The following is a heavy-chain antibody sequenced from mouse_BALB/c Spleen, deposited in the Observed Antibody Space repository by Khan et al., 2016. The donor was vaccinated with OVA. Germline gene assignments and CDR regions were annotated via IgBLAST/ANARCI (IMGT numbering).Heavy chain of an antibody. CDR3: ARVGKFAY. D-gene: IGHD4-1*01. CDR1: GYTFTDYA. J-gene: IGHJ3*01. V-gene: IGHV1S137*01. Sequence: QVQLQQPGAELVRPGVSVKISCKGSGYTFTDYAMHWVKQSHAKSLEWIGVISTYYGDVDYSPTFKGRATMTVDRSSSTAYMDLARLTSEDSAIFYFARVGKFAYWGQGTLVTVSA. CDR2: ISTYYGDV.